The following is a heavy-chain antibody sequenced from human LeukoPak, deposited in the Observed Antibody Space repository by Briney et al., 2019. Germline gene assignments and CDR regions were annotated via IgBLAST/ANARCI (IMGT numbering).Heavy chain of an antibody. V-gene: IGHV3-7*01. CDR2: IKQDGSEK. CDR3: ARGFVGATNPFDY. Sequence: PGGSLRLSCAASGFTFSSYWMSWVRQAPGKGLEWVANIKQDGSEKYYVDSVKGRFTISRDNAKNSLYLQMNSLRAEDTAVYYCARGFVGATNPFDYWGQGTLVTVSS. CDR1: GFTFSSYW. D-gene: IGHD1-26*01. J-gene: IGHJ4*02.